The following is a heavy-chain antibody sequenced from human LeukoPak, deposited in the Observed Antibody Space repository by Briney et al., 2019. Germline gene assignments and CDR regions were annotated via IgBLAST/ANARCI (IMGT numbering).Heavy chain of an antibody. CDR1: GSISSYY. V-gene: IGHV4-4*09. J-gene: IGHJ3*02. D-gene: IGHD2-2*01. CDR3: ARQKCTSTSCLTKNAFDT. Sequence: SETLSLTCTVSGSISSYYWSWIRQPPGKGLEWIGYIYTSGSTNYNPSLKSRVTISVDTSKNQFSLDLSSVTAADTAVYYCARQKCTSTSCLTKNAFDTWGQGTMVTVSS. CDR2: IYTSGST.